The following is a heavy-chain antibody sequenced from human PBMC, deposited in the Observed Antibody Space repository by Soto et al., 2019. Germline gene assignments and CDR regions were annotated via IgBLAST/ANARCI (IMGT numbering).Heavy chain of an antibody. CDR3: ARDGDGYSYGYVFYYYGMDV. D-gene: IGHD5-18*01. CDR2: INPNSGGT. Sequence: GASVKVSCKASGFAFTSSAVQWVRQARGQRLEWMGWINPNSGGTNYAQKFQGRVTMTRDTSISTAYMELSRLRSDDTAVYYCARDGDGYSYGYVFYYYGMDVWGQGTTVTVSS. J-gene: IGHJ6*02. CDR1: GFAFTSSA. V-gene: IGHV1-2*02.